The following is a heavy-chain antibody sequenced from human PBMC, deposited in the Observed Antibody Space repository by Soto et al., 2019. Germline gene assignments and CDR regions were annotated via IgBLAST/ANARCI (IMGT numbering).Heavy chain of an antibody. J-gene: IGHJ4*02. V-gene: IGHV4-34*01. Sequence: SETLSLTCAVYGGSFSGYYWSWIRQPPGKGLEWIGEINHSGSTNYNPSLKSRVTISVDTSKNQFSLKLSSVTAADTTVYYCARGIIRDDILTGYSYDYWGQGTLVTVSS. CDR2: INHSGST. CDR1: GGSFSGYY. D-gene: IGHD3-9*01. CDR3: ARGIIRDDILTGYSYDY.